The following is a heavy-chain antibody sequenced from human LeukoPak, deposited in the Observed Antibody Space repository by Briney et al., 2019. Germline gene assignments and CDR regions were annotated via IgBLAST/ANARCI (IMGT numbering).Heavy chain of an antibody. CDR2: INHSGST. V-gene: IGHV4-34*01. CDR3: ASPNYHAAYYYDSSGYP. Sequence: SETPSLTCAVYGGSFSGYYWSWIRQPPGKGLELIGEINHSGSTDYNPSLKSRMTISLNTSKNQFSLKLNSVTAADTAVYYCASPNYHAAYYYDSSGYPWGQGTLITVSS. J-gene: IGHJ5*02. CDR1: GGSFSGYY. D-gene: IGHD3-22*01.